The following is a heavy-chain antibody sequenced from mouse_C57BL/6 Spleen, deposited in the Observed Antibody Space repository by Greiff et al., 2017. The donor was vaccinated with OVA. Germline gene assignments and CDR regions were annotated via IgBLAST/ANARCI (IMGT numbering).Heavy chain of an antibody. CDR3: ARESGYSFDY. D-gene: IGHD2-3*01. V-gene: IGHV3-6*01. Sequence: ESGPGLVKPSQSLSLTCSVTGYSITSGYYWNWIRQFPGNKLEWMGYISYDGSNNYKPSLKNRISITRDTSKNQFFLKLNSVTTEDTATYYCARESGYSFDYWGQGTTLTVSS. CDR2: ISYDGSN. J-gene: IGHJ2*01. CDR1: GYSITSGYY.